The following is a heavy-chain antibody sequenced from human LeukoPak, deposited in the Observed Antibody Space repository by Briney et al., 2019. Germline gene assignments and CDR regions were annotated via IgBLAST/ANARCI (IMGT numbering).Heavy chain of an antibody. CDR3: AKVATEGYYFDY. Sequence: GGSLRLSCAASGFTFSSYEMNWVRQAPGKGLEWVSYIGSFGNTISYADSVKGRFTISRDNAKSSLYLQMSSLRAEDTAVYYCAKVATEGYYFDYWGQGTQVTVSS. V-gene: IGHV3-48*03. CDR2: IGSFGNTI. D-gene: IGHD5-12*01. J-gene: IGHJ4*02. CDR1: GFTFSSYE.